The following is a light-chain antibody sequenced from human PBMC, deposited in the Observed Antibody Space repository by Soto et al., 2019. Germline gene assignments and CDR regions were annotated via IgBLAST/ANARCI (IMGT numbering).Light chain of an antibody. CDR3: SSCTSGSSHYV. V-gene: IGLV2-14*01. J-gene: IGLJ1*01. CDR2: GVT. CDR1: SSDVGACYS. Sequence: QSVLTQPASVSGSPGQSITISCSGTSSDVGACYSVSWYQHHPGKAPKLIIYGVTNRPSGVSNRFSGSKSGNTASLTISGLQAEDEADYHCSSCTSGSSHYVFGAGTKVTVL.